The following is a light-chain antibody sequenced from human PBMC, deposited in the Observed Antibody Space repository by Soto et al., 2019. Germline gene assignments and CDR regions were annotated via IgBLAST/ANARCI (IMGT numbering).Light chain of an antibody. V-gene: IGLV2-23*01. J-gene: IGLJ2*01. Sequence: QSALTQPASLNGSPGQSIIISCTGTSRDVGGYNLFSWYQQYPDKAPKLIIYEGTKRPSGVSNRFSGSWSGDTASLTISGLQAEDEADYYCCARADTSSVLFGGGTKVTVL. CDR3: CARADTSSVL. CDR2: EGT. CDR1: SRDVGGYNL.